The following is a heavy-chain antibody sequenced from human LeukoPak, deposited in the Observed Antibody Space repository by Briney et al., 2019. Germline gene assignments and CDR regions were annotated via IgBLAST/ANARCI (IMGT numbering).Heavy chain of an antibody. Sequence: SETLSLTCTVSGGSISSYYWSWIRQPAGKGLEWIGRIYTSGSTNYNPSLKSRVTMSVDTPKNQFSLKLSSVTAADTAVYYCARDHCCTNGAPIGPWGQGTLVTVSS. CDR2: IYTSGST. CDR1: GGSISSYY. J-gene: IGHJ5*02. D-gene: IGHD2-8*01. CDR3: ARDHCCTNGAPIGP. V-gene: IGHV4-4*07.